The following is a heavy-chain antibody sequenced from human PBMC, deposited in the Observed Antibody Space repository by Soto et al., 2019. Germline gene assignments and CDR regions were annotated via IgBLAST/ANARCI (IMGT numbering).Heavy chain of an antibody. J-gene: IGHJ3*02. CDR1: GGSISSGGYY. V-gene: IGHV4-31*03. D-gene: IGHD1-1*01. CDR3: ARDPRQLEPQDAFDI. Sequence: QVQLQESGPGLVKPSQTLSLTCTVSGGSISSGGYYWSWIRQHPGKGLEWIGYIYYSGSTYYNPSLKSRVTISVDTSKNQFSLKLSSVTAADTAVYYCARDPRQLEPQDAFDIWGQGTMVTVSS. CDR2: IYYSGST.